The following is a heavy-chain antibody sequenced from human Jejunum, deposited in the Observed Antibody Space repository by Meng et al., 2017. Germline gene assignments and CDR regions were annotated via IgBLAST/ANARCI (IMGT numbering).Heavy chain of an antibody. Sequence: QRQLQESVPGRLKPSETLSPTCTVSGDSITSGSYYWAWIRQPPGTGLEWIGSIQHSGSTYYNPSLKSRVSLSVDRSKNQFSLNLNSVAAADTAVYYCARLTYVRYFDYWGQGTLVTVSS. D-gene: IGHD3-10*02. J-gene: IGHJ4*02. V-gene: IGHV4-39*01. CDR3: ARLTYVRYFDY. CDR2: IQHSGST. CDR1: GDSITSGSYY.